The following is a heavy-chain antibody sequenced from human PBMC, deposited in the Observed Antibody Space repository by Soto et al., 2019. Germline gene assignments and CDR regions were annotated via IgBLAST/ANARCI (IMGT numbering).Heavy chain of an antibody. D-gene: IGHD3-3*01. CDR1: GYTFTSYA. CDR3: ARSPVMICGVVIIWFDP. J-gene: IGHJ5*02. Sequence: QVQLVQSGAEVKKPGASVKVSCKASGYTFTSYAMHWVRQAPGQTGEWMEWNNAGNGNTKYSQKFKGRVPITRDTSAGTAYMELRSLRSEDTAVYYCARSPVMICGVVIIWFDPWGQGTLVTVSS. CDR2: NNAGNGNT. V-gene: IGHV1-3*01.